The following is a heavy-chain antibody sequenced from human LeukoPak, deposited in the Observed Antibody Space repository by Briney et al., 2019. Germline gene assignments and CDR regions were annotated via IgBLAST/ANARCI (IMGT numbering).Heavy chain of an antibody. Sequence: TGGSLRLSCTASGFTFGDYAVSWFRQAPGKGLEWVGFIRSEAFGGTTEYAASVKGRFTMSRDDSKSIAYLQMNSLKTEDTAVYYCTRDAYMLGKYWGQGTLVTVSS. CDR1: GFTFGDYA. D-gene: IGHD3-10*02. CDR3: TRDAYMLGKY. CDR2: IRSEAFGGTT. J-gene: IGHJ4*02. V-gene: IGHV3-49*03.